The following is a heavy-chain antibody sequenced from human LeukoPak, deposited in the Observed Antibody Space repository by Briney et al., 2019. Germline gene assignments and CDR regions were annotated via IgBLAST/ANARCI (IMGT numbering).Heavy chain of an antibody. D-gene: IGHD3-22*01. CDR2: IYYSGST. V-gene: IGHV4-39*07. CDR1: GGSISSSSYY. CDR3: ARLTYYYDSSGSKNWFDP. J-gene: IGHJ5*02. Sequence: SETLSLTCTVSGGSISSSSYYWGWIRQPPGKGLEWIGSIYYSGSTYYNPSLMSRVTISVDTSKNQFSLKLSSVTAADTAVYYCARLTYYYDSSGSKNWFDPWGQGTLVTVSS.